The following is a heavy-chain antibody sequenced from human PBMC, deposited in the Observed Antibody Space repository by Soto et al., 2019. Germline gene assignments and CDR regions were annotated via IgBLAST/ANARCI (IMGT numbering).Heavy chain of an antibody. CDR1: GFTFSSYW. CDR2: INSDGSST. Sequence: PWGSLRLSCAASGFTFSSYWMHWVRQSPGKGLVWVSRINSDGSSTSYADSVKGRFTISRDNAENTLYLQMNSLRAEDTAVYYCARDRRTTANWFDPGSEGTRVPV. V-gene: IGHV3-74*01. J-gene: IGHJ5*02. D-gene: IGHD4-4*01. CDR3: ARDRRTTANWFDP.